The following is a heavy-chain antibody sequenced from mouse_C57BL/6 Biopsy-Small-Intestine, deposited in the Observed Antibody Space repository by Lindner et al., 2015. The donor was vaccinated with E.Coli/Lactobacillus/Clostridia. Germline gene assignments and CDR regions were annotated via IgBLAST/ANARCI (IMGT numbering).Heavy chain of an antibody. CDR2: ISYSGST. CDR1: GYSITSDY. V-gene: IGHV3-8*01. CDR3: ARYSRYGSSPLYWYFDV. D-gene: IGHD1-1*01. Sequence: VQLQESGPGLAKPSQTLSLTCSVTGYSITSDYWNWIRKFPGNKLEYMGYISYSGSTYYNPSLKSRISITRDTSKNQYYLQLNSVTTEDTATHYCARYSRYGSSPLYWYFDVWGTGTTVTASS. J-gene: IGHJ1*03.